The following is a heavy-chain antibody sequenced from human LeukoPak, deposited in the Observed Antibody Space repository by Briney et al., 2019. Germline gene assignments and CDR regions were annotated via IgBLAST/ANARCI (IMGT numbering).Heavy chain of an antibody. CDR1: AYSISSGYY. J-gene: IGHJ4*02. D-gene: IGHD3-10*01. CDR2: IYHSGST. Sequence: SETLSLTCTVSAYSISSGYYWGWIRQPPGKGLEWIGSIYHSGSTYYNPSLKSRVTISVDTSKNQFSLKLSSVTAADTAVYYCARDLTAYGSGSYDYWGQGTLVTVSS. CDR3: ARDLTAYGSGSYDY. V-gene: IGHV4-38-2*02.